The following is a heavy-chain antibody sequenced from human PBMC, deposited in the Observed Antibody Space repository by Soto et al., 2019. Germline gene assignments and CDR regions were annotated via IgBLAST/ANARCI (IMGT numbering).Heavy chain of an antibody. CDR1: GFTFSSYA. J-gene: IGHJ6*02. CDR3: ARDVWETTSRYYGLDL. V-gene: IGHV3-23*01. Sequence: GGSLRLSCAASGFTFSSYAMTWVRQAPGKRLEWVSGISGSGGTTSYTDSVKGRFTISRDNSKKTLFLEMKSLGVEDTAVYFCARDVWETTSRYYGLDLWGLGATVTVSS. CDR2: ISGSGGTT. D-gene: IGHD1-26*01.